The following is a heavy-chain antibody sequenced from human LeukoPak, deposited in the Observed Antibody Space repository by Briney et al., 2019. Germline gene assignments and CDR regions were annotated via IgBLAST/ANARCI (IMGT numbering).Heavy chain of an antibody. D-gene: IGHD3-3*01. J-gene: IGHJ6*02. Sequence: SVKVSCKASGGTFSSYAISWVRQAPGQGLEWMGRIIPILGIANYAQKFQGRVTITADKSTSTAYMELSSLRSEDTAVYYCARDLSVLRFLEWLYYGMDVWGQGTTVTVSS. CDR1: GGTFSSYA. V-gene: IGHV1-69*04. CDR3: ARDLSVLRFLEWLYYGMDV. CDR2: IIPILGIA.